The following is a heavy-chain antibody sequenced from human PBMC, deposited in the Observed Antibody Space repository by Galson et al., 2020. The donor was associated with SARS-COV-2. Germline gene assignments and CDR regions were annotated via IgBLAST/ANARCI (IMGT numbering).Heavy chain of an antibody. D-gene: IGHD3-9*01. CDR3: ARAKFDWILFDEYYYGMDV. CDR2: INPNSGGT. Sequence: ASVKVSCKASGYTFTDYYMHWVRQAPGQGLEWMGWINPNSGGTNYAQKFQGRVTMARDTSISTAYMELRRLRSDDTAVYYCARAKFDWILFDEYYYGMDVWGQGTTVTVSS. J-gene: IGHJ6*02. CDR1: GYTFTDYY. V-gene: IGHV1-2*02.